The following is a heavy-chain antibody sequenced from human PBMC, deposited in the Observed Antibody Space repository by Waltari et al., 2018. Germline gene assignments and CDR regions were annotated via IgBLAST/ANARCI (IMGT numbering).Heavy chain of an antibody. J-gene: IGHJ3*02. CDR1: GGSISSSRYY. CDR3: ARRSLGDAFDI. V-gene: IGHV4-39*01. CDR2: IYYSGST. D-gene: IGHD1-26*01. Sequence: QLQLQESGPGLVKPSETLSLPCTVSGGSISSSRYYWGWIPQPPGKGLEWIGSIYYSGSTYYNPSLKSRVTISVDTSKNQFSLKLSSVTAADTAVYYCARRSLGDAFDIWGQGTMVTVSS.